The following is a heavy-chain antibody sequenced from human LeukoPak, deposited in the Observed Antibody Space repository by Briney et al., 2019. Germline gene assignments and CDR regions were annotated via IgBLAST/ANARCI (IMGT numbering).Heavy chain of an antibody. Sequence: SGPTLVKPTQTLTLTCTFSGFSLSTSGMCVSWIRQPPGKALEWLARIDWDDDKYYSTSLKTRLTISKDTSKNQVVLTMTNMDPVDTATYYCARMPPAVSGGYCLEGFDPWGQGTLVTVSS. D-gene: IGHD2-15*01. J-gene: IGHJ5*02. CDR3: ARMPPAVSGGYCLEGFDP. CDR2: IDWDDDK. V-gene: IGHV2-70*11. CDR1: GFSLSTSGMC.